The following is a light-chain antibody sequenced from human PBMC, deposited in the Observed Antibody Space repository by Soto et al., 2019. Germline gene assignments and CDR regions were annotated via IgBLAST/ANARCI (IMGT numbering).Light chain of an antibody. CDR2: KAS. V-gene: IGKV1-5*03. CDR1: QSISSW. Sequence: DIQMTQSPSTLSASVGDRVTITCRASQSISSWLAWYQQKPGKAPNLLIYKASSLESGVPSRFSGSGSGTEFPLTITSLQPDDFATYYCQQYSTSPYTFGQGTKLEIK. CDR3: QQYSTSPYT. J-gene: IGKJ2*01.